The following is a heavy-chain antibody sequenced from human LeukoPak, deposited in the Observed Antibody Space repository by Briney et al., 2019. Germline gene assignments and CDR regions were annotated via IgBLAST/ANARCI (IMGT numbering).Heavy chain of an antibody. J-gene: IGHJ4*02. CDR3: AKDQGSGLGSYSWGYFDS. CDR2: ISGSSSYI. V-gene: IGHV3-21*01. D-gene: IGHD3-10*01. CDR1: GFTFSRYS. Sequence: GGSLRLSCAASGFTFSRYSMNWVRQAPGKGLEWVSSISGSSSYIYYADSVKGRFTISRHNAKNLLYLQMNSLTAEDTAVYYCAKDQGSGLGSYSWGYFDSWGQGALVTVSS.